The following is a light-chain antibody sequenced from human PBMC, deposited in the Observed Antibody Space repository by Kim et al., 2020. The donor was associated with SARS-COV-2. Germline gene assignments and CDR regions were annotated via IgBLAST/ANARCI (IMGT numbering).Light chain of an antibody. V-gene: IGKV3-20*01. Sequence: SPGQRATLSCRASQSVSSNYLAWYQQKRGQPPRLLIYGASSRATGIPDRFSGSGSGTDFTLSISRLEPEDFVVYYCQQYGRSPWTFGHGTKVDIK. J-gene: IGKJ1*01. CDR2: GAS. CDR1: QSVSSNY. CDR3: QQYGRSPWT.